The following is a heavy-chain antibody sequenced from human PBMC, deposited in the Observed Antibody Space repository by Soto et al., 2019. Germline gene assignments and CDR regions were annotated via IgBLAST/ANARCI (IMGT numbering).Heavy chain of an antibody. J-gene: IGHJ4*02. D-gene: IGHD6-19*01. V-gene: IGHV1-18*01. CDR3: ARDETYSSGWYFEY. CDR2: ISGYNGKT. Sequence: QVQLVQSGGEVKKPGASVKVSCKDSGYRFTSYCMSWVRQAPGQGLEWMGWISGYNGKTEYAQRFKGRVSMSTETSTTTVYIELSSLRSDDTAVYYCARDETYSSGWYFEYWGQGTLVTVPS. CDR1: GYRFTSYC.